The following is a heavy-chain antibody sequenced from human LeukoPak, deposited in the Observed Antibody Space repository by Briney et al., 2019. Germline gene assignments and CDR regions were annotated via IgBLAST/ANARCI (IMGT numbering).Heavy chain of an antibody. CDR2: IKQDGSEK. J-gene: IGHJ3*02. CDR1: GFTFSSYS. CDR3: ARDRRYCSSTSCDAFDI. Sequence: GGSLRLSCAASGFTFSSYSMNWVRQAPGKGLEWVANIKQDGSEKYYVDSVKGRFTISRDNAKNSLYLQMNSLRAEDTAVYYCARDRRYCSSTSCDAFDIWGQGTMVTVSS. D-gene: IGHD2-2*01. V-gene: IGHV3-7*01.